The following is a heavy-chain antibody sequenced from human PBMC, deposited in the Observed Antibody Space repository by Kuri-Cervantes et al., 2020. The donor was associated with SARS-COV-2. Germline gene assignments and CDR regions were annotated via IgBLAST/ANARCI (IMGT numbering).Heavy chain of an antibody. CDR2: IWYDGKNE. Sequence: GGSLRLSCGASGFSLTNYAIHWVRRAPGKGLEWVSVIWYDGKNEYYAGSVKGRFNISRDTSKNTVSLHMNSLRAEDTAMYYCATGAANSYMDVWGRGTTVTVSS. V-gene: IGHV3-33*08. J-gene: IGHJ6*03. CDR1: GFSLTNYA. CDR3: ATGAANSYMDV. D-gene: IGHD3-10*01.